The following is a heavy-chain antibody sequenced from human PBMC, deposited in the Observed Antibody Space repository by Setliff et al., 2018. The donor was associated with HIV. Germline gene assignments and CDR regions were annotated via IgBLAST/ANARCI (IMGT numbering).Heavy chain of an antibody. V-gene: IGHV4-34*01. J-gene: IGHJ5*02. D-gene: IGHD3-10*01. CDR3: ARERITMVRGVNWFDP. CDR2: INHSGST. Sequence: SETLSLTCAVYGGSFSDYYWSWIRQPPGKGLEWIGEINHSGSTNYNPSLKSRVTISVDTSKNQFSLKLSSVTAADTAVYYRARERITMVRGVNWFDPWGQGTLVTVSS. CDR1: GGSFSDYY.